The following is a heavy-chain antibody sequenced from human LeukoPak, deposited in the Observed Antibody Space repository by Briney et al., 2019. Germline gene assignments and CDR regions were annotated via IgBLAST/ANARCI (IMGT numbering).Heavy chain of an antibody. CDR1: GDSVSSNSAA. V-gene: IGHV6-1*01. J-gene: IGHJ5*02. CDR3: VRDPGNWFDP. Sequence: SQTLSLTCALSGDSVSSNSAAWTWLRQSPSRGLEWLGRTYFRSKWYNDYAPSVKSRIVVNPDTSKNHFSLQLSSVTPEDTAVYYCVRDPGNWFDPWGQGILVTVSP. D-gene: IGHD2-8*02. CDR2: TYFRSKWYN.